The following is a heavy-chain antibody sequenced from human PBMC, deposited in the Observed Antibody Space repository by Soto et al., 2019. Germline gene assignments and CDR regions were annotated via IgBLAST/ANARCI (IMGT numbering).Heavy chain of an antibody. V-gene: IGHV4-34*01. CDR3: ARARLRTPSGSGSPTRRTYYYYYYMDV. CDR2: INHSGST. Sequence: SETLSLTCAVYGGSFSGYYWSWIRQPPGKGLEWIGEINHSGSTNYNPSLKSRVTISVDTSKNQFSLKLSSVTAADTAVYYCARARLRTPSGSGSPTRRTYYYYYYMDVWGKGTTVTVSS. D-gene: IGHD3-10*01. CDR1: GGSFSGYY. J-gene: IGHJ6*03.